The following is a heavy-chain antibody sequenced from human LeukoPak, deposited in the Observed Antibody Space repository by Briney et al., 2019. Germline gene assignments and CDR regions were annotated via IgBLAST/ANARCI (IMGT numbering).Heavy chain of an antibody. J-gene: IGHJ4*02. V-gene: IGHV3-20*04. CDR2: INWNGGST. D-gene: IGHD1-26*01. CDR3: ARALGATTVYYFDY. CDR1: GFTFDDYG. Sequence: GGSLRLSCAASGFTFDDYGMNWVRQAPGKGLEWVSGINWNGGSTAYADSVKGRFTISRDSAKNSLCLQMNNLRAEDTALYYCARALGATTVYYFDYWGQGTLVTVSP.